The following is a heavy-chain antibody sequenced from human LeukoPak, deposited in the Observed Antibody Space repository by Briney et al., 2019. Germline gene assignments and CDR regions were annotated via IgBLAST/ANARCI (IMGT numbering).Heavy chain of an antibody. Sequence: ASVKVSCKASGYTFSTYAMHWVRQAPGQRLEWMGWINAGNGNTKYSQKFQGRVILTSDTSASTAYMELSSLRSEDTAVYYCATRYNYNWVFDYWGQGTLVTVSS. CDR3: ATRYNYNWVFDY. CDR2: INAGNGNT. D-gene: IGHD5-18*01. CDR1: GYTFSTYA. J-gene: IGHJ4*02. V-gene: IGHV1-3*01.